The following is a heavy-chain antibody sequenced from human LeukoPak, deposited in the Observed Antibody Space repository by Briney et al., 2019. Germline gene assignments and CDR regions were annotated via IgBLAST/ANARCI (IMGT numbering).Heavy chain of an antibody. CDR1: GYTFTSYY. CDR3: ARGEDCTNGVCWGDWFDP. CDR2: MNPNSGNT. D-gene: IGHD2-8*01. V-gene: IGHV1-8*02. J-gene: IGHJ5*02. Sequence: VASVKVSCKASGYTFTSYYMHWVRQAPGQGLEWMGWMNPNSGNTGYAQKFQGRVTMTRNTSISTAYMELSSLRSEDTAVYYCARGEDCTNGVCWGDWFDPWGQGTLVTVSS.